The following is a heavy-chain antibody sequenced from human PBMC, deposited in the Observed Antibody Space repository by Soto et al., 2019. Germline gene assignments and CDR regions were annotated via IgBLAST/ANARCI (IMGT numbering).Heavy chain of an antibody. J-gene: IGHJ4*01. CDR2: IYDSGTA. V-gene: IGHV4-59*08. CDR1: GGTIVNYY. CDR3: ARHDGFSSGWIFDY. D-gene: IGHD6-19*01. Sequence: SLILCLTWTVAGGTIVNYYCSCIRQPPGKGLEWIGHIYDSGTANYNPSLKSRVTISVDTSKNQFSLNLSSVTAADTAVYYCARHDGFSSGWIFDYWGHGTLVTVSS.